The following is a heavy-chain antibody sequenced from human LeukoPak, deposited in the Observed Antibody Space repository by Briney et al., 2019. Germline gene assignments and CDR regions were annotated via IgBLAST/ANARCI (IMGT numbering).Heavy chain of an antibody. CDR3: ARDDGGNSESDY. CDR1: GGTFSSYA. CDR2: IIPIFGTA. D-gene: IGHD4-23*01. Sequence: SVKVSFKASGGTFSSYAISWVRQAPGQGLEWMGRIIPIFGTANYAQKFQGRVTITTDESTSTAYMELSSLRSEDTAVYYSARDDGGNSESDYWGQGTLVTVSS. V-gene: IGHV1-69*05. J-gene: IGHJ4*02.